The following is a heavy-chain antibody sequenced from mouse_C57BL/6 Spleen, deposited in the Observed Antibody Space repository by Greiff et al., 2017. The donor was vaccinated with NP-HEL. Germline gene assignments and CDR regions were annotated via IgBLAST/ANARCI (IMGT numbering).Heavy chain of an antibody. CDR1: GFTFSSYA. J-gene: IGHJ4*01. V-gene: IGHV5-4*01. Sequence: EVHLVESGGGLVKPGGSLKLSCAASGFTFSSYAMSWVRQTPEKRLEWVATISDGGSYTYYPDNVKGRFTISRDNAKNNLYLQMSHLKSEDTAMYYCARDREGIYPMDYWGQGTSVTVSS. CDR3: ARDREGIYPMDY. D-gene: IGHD3-3*01. CDR2: ISDGGSYT.